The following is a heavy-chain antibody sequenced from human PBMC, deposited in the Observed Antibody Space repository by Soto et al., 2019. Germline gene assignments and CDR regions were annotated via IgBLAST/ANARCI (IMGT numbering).Heavy chain of an antibody. D-gene: IGHD6-19*01. CDR1: GFSFNTRGVV. V-gene: IGHV2-5*02. Sequence: QITLKESGPTLVKPTQTLALNCTFSGFSFNTRGVVVAWTRQPPGKALEWLAVTYWDDDRRYRPSLTDRLTITKDISTNQVVLTMTNMDPVDTGTYYCAHLVPGPLSFAYWGQGALVTVSS. J-gene: IGHJ1*01. CDR2: TYWDDDR. CDR3: AHLVPGPLSFAY.